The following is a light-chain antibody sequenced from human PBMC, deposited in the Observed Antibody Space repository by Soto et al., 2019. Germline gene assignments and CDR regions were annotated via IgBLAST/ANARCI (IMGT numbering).Light chain of an antibody. Sequence: EIVLTQSPGTLSLSPGERATLSCRGSQSVSISYLAWYQQKPGQAPRLLIYGASSRATGVPDRFSGSGSGTDFTLTISRLESEDFAVYYCLQYGSSPITFGLGTKVDI. CDR1: QSVSISY. CDR2: GAS. J-gene: IGKJ3*01. CDR3: LQYGSSPIT. V-gene: IGKV3-20*01.